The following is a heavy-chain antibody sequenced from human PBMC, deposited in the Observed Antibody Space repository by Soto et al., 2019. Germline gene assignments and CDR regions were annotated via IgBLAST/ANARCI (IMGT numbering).Heavy chain of an antibody. CDR3: ASRPQWLPQGWFDP. V-gene: IGHV1-8*01. Sequence: QVQLVQSGAEVKKPGASVKVSCKASGYTFTSYDINWVRQATGQGLEWVGWMNANSGNTGYAQKFQDRVSMTRTTSMSRAYMELGSVRSEDTAVYYYASRPQWLPQGWFDPWGQGTLVTVSS. D-gene: IGHD6-19*01. CDR2: MNANSGNT. CDR1: GYTFTSYD. J-gene: IGHJ5*02.